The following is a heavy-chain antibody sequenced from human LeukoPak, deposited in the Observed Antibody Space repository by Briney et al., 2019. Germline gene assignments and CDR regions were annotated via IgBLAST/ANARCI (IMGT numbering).Heavy chain of an antibody. D-gene: IGHD5-18*01. CDR3: ARPTNPIQLWLLGIDY. CDR1: GFTFSSYG. CDR2: ISYDGSNK. V-gene: IGHV3-30*03. J-gene: IGHJ4*02. Sequence: GGSLRLSCAASGFTFSSYGMHWVRQAPGKGLEWVAVISYDGSNKYYADSVKGRFTISRDNSKNTLYLQMNSLRAEDTAVYYCARPTNPIQLWLLGIDYWGQGTLVTVSS.